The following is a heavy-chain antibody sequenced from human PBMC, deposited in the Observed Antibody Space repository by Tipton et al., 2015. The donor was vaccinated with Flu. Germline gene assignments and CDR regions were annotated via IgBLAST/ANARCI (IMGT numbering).Heavy chain of an antibody. CDR3: AKGSSGGFYGGGSDY. CDR2: ISWDSGRV. J-gene: IGHJ4*02. D-gene: IGHD2-15*01. V-gene: IGHV3-9*01. Sequence: SLRLSCAASGFTFHDYAMYWVRQAPGKGLEWVSTISWDSGRVDYAGSVKGRFTISRDNAKNSLSLQMNSLRTEDTALYYCAKGSSGGFYGGGSDYWGQGTLVTVSS. CDR1: GFTFHDYA.